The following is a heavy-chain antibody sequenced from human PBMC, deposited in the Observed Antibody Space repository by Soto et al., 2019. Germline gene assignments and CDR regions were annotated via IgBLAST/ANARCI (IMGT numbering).Heavy chain of an antibody. CDR3: ARGSDILTGFGSDEYFQH. CDR2: INPSGGST. D-gene: IGHD3-9*01. Sequence: ASVKVSCKASGYTFTSYNMHWVRQAPGQGLEWMGIINPSGGSTSYAQKFQGRVTMTRDTSTSTVYMELSSLRSEDTAVYYCARGSDILTGFGSDEYFQHWGQGTLVTVSS. V-gene: IGHV1-46*01. CDR1: GYTFTSYN. J-gene: IGHJ1*01.